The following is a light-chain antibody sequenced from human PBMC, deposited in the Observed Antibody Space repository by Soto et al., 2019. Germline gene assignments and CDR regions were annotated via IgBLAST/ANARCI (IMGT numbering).Light chain of an antibody. CDR2: GNS. CDR1: SSNIGAGYD. CDR3: QSYDSSLSGLV. V-gene: IGLV1-40*01. J-gene: IGLJ1*01. Sequence: QAVVTQPPSVSGATGRRVTISCTGSSSNIGAGYDVHWYQQLPGTAPKLLIYGNSNRPSGVPDRFSGSKSGTSASLAITGLQAEDEAYYYCQSYDSSLSGLVFGTGTKLTVL.